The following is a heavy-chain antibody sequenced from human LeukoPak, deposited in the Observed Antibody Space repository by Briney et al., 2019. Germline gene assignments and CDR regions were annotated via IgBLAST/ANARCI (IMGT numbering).Heavy chain of an antibody. Sequence: PVTVSCKASGYTFTSYGMSWVRQAPGQGLERMGWISSYNGNTTYAQKLQGSVTMTTDTSTSTAYMELRSLRSDDTAVYYCARDVGFGWLDPWGQGTLVTVSS. CDR1: GYTFTSYG. V-gene: IGHV1-18*04. CDR3: ARDVGFGWLDP. J-gene: IGHJ5*02. D-gene: IGHD3-10*01. CDR2: ISSYNGNT.